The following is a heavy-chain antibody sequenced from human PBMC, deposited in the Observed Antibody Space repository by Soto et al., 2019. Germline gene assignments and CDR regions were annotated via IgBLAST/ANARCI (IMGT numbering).Heavy chain of an antibody. CDR1: GFTFSSYG. D-gene: IGHD5-12*01. V-gene: IGHV3-33*01. Sequence: GGSLRLSCAASGFTFSSYGMHWVRQAPGKGLEWVAVIWYDGSNKYYADSVKGRFTISRDNSKNTLYLQMNSLRAEDTAVYYCAREEMATIDFDYWGQGTLVTVSS. J-gene: IGHJ4*02. CDR3: AREEMATIDFDY. CDR2: IWYDGSNK.